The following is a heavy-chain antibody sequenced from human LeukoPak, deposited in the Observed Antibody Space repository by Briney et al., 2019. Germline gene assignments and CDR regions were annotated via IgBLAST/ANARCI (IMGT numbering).Heavy chain of an antibody. CDR2: IISNGGST. Sequence: GGSLRLFCSASGFTFSVYAIHWVRQAPGKGLEYVSTIISNGGSTYYADSVKGRFTISRDNSKNTVSLQMSSLRAEDTALYYCVKDGLAFCGGDCYSYFDYWGQGTLVTVSS. V-gene: IGHV3-64D*06. CDR1: GFTFSVYA. D-gene: IGHD2-21*02. CDR3: VKDGLAFCGGDCYSYFDY. J-gene: IGHJ4*02.